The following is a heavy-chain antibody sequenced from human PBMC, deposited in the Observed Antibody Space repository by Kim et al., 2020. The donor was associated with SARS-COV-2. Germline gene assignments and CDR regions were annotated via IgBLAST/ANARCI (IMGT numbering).Heavy chain of an antibody. J-gene: IGHJ6*03. V-gene: IGHV4-34*01. D-gene: IGHD3-3*01. CDR3: ARGTAWSGYSDHSYYYYY. CDR2: INHSGST. Sequence: SETLSLTCAVYGGSFSGYYWSWIRQPPGKGLEWIGEINHSGSTNYNPSLKSRVTISVDTSKNQFSLKLSSVTAADTAVYYCARGTAWSGYSDHSYYYYY. CDR1: GGSFSGYY.